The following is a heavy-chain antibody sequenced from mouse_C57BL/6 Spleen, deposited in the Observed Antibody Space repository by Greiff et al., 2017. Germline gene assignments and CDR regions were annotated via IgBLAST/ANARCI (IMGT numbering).Heavy chain of an antibody. J-gene: IGHJ3*01. D-gene: IGHD1-1*01. CDR2: IDPENGDT. CDR3: TTDYGSSWRFAY. V-gene: IGHV14-4*01. Sequence: VQLKQSGAELVRPGASVKLSCTASGFNIKDDYMHWVKQRPEQGLEWIGWIDPENGDTEYASKFQGKATITADTSSNTAYLQLSSLTSEDTAVYYCTTDYGSSWRFAYWGQGTLVTVSA. CDR1: GFNIKDDY.